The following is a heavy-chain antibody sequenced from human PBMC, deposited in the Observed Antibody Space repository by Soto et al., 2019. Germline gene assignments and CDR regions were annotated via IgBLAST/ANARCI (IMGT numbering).Heavy chain of an antibody. V-gene: IGHV4-30-4*01. CDR1: GGSISSGNYY. CDR2: IYYSGST. D-gene: IGHD3-10*01. J-gene: IGHJ6*02. CDR3: ARVVESGSRAYYTAMDV. Sequence: SETLSLTCTVSGGSISSGNYYWSWIRQPPGKGLEWIGYIYYSGSTYYNPSLKSRVTISVDTSKNQFSLKLSSVTAADTAVYFCARVVESGSRAYYTAMDVWGQGTTVTVSS.